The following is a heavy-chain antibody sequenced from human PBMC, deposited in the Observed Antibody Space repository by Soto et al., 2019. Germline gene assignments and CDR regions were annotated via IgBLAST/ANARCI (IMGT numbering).Heavy chain of an antibody. Sequence: QLQLQESGSGLVKPSQTLSLTCAVSGGSISSGDYSWSWIRQPPGKGVEWIGYIYHSGSTSYSPSLKSRVTISIDRSKNQFSLKLSSVTAADTAVYYCAREFDYWGQGTLVTVSS. CDR3: AREFDY. J-gene: IGHJ4*02. CDR2: IYHSGST. CDR1: GGSISSGDYS. V-gene: IGHV4-30-2*01.